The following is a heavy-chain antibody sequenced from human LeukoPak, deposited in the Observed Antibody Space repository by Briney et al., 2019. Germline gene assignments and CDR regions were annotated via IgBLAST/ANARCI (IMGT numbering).Heavy chain of an antibody. D-gene: IGHD4-17*01. CDR3: AREGNYGDYSYYFDY. Sequence: PGGSLRLSCAASGFTFSSYAMHWVRQAPGKGLEWVAVISYDGSNKYYADSVKGRFTISRDNSKNTLYLQMNSLRAEDTAVYYCAREGNYGDYSYYFDYWGQGTLVTVSS. CDR1: GFTFSSYA. V-gene: IGHV3-30-3*01. CDR2: ISYDGSNK. J-gene: IGHJ4*02.